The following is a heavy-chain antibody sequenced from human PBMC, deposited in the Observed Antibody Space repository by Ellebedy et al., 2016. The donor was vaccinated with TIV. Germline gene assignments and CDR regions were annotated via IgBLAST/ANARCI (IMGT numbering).Heavy chain of an antibody. D-gene: IGHD6-19*01. J-gene: IGHJ6*04. CDR1: GFTVSSNY. CDR2: INGGGKT. CDR3: ARARGWYGSDGMDV. Sequence: PGGSLRLSCAASGFTVSSNYMSWVRRAPGQGLGWVSVINGGGKTDYAEHVEGRFTISRDNSKNTVYLQMNSLRAEDTAVYYCARARGWYGSDGMDVWGEGTTVTVSS. V-gene: IGHV3-53*01.